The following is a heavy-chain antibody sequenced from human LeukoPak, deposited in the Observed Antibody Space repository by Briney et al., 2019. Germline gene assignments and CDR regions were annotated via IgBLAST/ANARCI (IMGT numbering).Heavy chain of an antibody. CDR2: ITSSGRYI. D-gene: IGHD2/OR15-2a*01. CDR3: TRKGSQWDFLVDY. Sequence: GGSLRLSCAASGFTFSSYSMNWVRQAPGKGLEWVSSITSSGRYIYYADSVEGRFTISRDNSENSLYLQMDSLTAEDTAVYYCTRKGSQWDFLVDYWGQGTRVAVSP. CDR1: GFTFSSYS. J-gene: IGHJ4*02. V-gene: IGHV3-21*01.